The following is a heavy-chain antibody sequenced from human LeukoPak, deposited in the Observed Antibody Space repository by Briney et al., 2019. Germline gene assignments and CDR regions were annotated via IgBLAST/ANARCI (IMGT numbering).Heavy chain of an antibody. CDR3: AKNLRTSVAGYDY. D-gene: IGHD6-19*01. V-gene: IGHV3-21*01. J-gene: IGHJ4*02. Sequence: PGGSLRLSCAASGFTFSSYSMNWVRQAPGKGLEWVSSISSSSSYIYYADSVKGRFTISRDNAKNSLYLQMNSLRAEDTAVYYCAKNLRTSVAGYDYWGQGTLVTVSS. CDR1: GFTFSSYS. CDR2: ISSSSSYI.